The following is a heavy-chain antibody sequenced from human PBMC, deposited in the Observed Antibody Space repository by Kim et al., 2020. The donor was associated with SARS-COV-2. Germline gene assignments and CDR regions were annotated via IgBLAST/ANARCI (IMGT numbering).Heavy chain of an antibody. J-gene: IGHJ1*01. Sequence: ASVKVSCKASGFPLSDYYIHWVRQAPGQGFEYIGINSPSGNSSYYAQKLQGRVTMTRDTSTATVYMDLNGLKSDDTAVFYCARADIGQQFDSWGQGTLVIVSS. CDR2: NSPSGNSS. D-gene: IGHD2-21*01. CDR1: GFPLSDYY. V-gene: IGHV1-46*04. CDR3: ARADIGQQFDS.